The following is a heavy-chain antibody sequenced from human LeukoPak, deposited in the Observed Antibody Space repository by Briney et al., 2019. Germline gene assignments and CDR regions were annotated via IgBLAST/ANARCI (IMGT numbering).Heavy chain of an antibody. CDR1: GGSFSGYY. Sequence: PSETLSLTCAVYGGSFSGYYWSWIRQPPGKGLEWIGEVNHSGSTNYNPSLKSRVTISVDTSKNQFSLKLSSVTAADTAVYYRAIRRGYSYGYGPWGQGTLVTVSS. D-gene: IGHD5-18*01. J-gene: IGHJ4*02. CDR2: VNHSGST. CDR3: AIRRGYSYGYGP. V-gene: IGHV4-34*01.